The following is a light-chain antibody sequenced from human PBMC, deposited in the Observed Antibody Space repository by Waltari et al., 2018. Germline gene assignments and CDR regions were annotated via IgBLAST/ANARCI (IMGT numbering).Light chain of an antibody. CDR2: GAS. CDR3: QQYNNWPPDT. Sequence: EIVMTQSPATLAVSPGDRATLSCRASQRVSSNLAWYQQKPGQAPRLLIYGASTRATGIPARFSGSGSGTEFTLTISSLQSEDFAVYYCQQYNNWPPDTFGQGTKLEIK. CDR1: QRVSSN. J-gene: IGKJ2*01. V-gene: IGKV3D-15*01.